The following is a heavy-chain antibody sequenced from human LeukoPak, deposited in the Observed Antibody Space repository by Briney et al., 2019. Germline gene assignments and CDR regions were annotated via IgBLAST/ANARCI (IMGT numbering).Heavy chain of an antibody. CDR3: ARALTYYYDSSGYYDAFDI. CDR1: GYTFTGYY. Sequence: ASVKVSCKASGYTFTGYYMHWVQQAPGQGLEWMGWINPNSGGTNYAQKFQGRVTMTRDTSISTAYMELSRLRSDDTAVYYCARALTYYYDSSGYYDAFDIWGQGTMVTVSS. D-gene: IGHD3-22*01. CDR2: INPNSGGT. V-gene: IGHV1-2*02. J-gene: IGHJ3*02.